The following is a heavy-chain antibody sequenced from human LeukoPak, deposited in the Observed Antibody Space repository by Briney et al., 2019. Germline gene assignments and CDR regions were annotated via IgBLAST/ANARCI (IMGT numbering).Heavy chain of an antibody. Sequence: SETLSLTCTVSGGSISSGSYYWSWIRQPAGKGLEWIGRIYTSGSTNYNPSLKSRITISVDTSKNQFSLKLSSVTAADTAVYYCAREGRYYDSSGYHYFDYWGQGTLVTVSS. J-gene: IGHJ4*02. D-gene: IGHD3-22*01. CDR3: AREGRYYDSSGYHYFDY. V-gene: IGHV4-61*02. CDR1: GGSISSGSYY. CDR2: IYTSGST.